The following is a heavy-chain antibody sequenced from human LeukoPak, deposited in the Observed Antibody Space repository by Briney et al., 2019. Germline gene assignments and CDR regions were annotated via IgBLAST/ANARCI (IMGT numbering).Heavy chain of an antibody. J-gene: IGHJ6*02. V-gene: IGHV3-20*01. CDR3: ARADVDSGYEPYYYYGMDV. Sequence: GGSLRLSCAASGFTFDDYGMSWGRQAPGKGLEWVSGINWNGGSTGYADSVKGRFNISRDNAKNSLYLQMNSLRAEDTALYHCARADVDSGYEPYYYYGMDVWGQGTTVTVSS. CDR1: GFTFDDYG. D-gene: IGHD5-12*01. CDR2: INWNGGST.